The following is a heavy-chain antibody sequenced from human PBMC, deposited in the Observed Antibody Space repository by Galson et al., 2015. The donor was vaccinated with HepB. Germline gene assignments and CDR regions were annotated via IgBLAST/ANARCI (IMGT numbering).Heavy chain of an antibody. CDR3: ARDVL. V-gene: IGHV3-7*03. Sequence: SLRLSCAASGVSVSIYYMTWVRQAPGKGLEWVANIKYDGSEKYYVASVKGRFTISRDNAKNSLYLQMNSLRVEDTAVYYCARDVLWGQGTLVTVSS. CDR1: GVSVSIYY. CDR2: IKYDGSEK. J-gene: IGHJ4*02. D-gene: IGHD2/OR15-2a*01.